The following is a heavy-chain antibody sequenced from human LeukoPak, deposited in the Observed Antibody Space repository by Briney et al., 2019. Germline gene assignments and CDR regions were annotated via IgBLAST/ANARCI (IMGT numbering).Heavy chain of an antibody. V-gene: IGHV3-53*01. CDR1: GFTVSRNY. Sequence: PGGSLRLSCAASGFTVSRNYMSWVRQAPGKGLEWVSVIYSGGSTYYADSVKGRFTISRDNSKNTLYLQMNSLRAEDTAVYYCARMGSIAAAGIPFDYWGQGTLVTVSS. D-gene: IGHD6-13*01. J-gene: IGHJ4*02. CDR3: ARMGSIAAAGIPFDY. CDR2: IYSGGST.